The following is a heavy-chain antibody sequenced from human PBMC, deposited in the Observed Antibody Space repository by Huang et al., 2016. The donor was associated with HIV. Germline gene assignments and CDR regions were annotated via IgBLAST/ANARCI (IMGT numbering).Heavy chain of an antibody. CDR3: ATVDYYDTSGPQRGYFDN. J-gene: IGHJ4*02. Sequence: QVQLVQSGAEVKKPGSSVKVSCKASGGSFRNFAIGWGRQAPGQGLEWMGGYSPTRGTANYAQKFQGRVTIIADESTSTAYMELSSLRSEDTAVYYCATVDYYDTSGPQRGYFDNWGQGTLVTVSS. CDR1: GGSFRNFA. V-gene: IGHV1-69*01. CDR2: YSPTRGTA. D-gene: IGHD3-22*01.